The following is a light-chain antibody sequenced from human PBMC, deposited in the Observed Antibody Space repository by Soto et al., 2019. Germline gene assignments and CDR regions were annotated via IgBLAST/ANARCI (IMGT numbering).Light chain of an antibody. CDR2: GAS. J-gene: IGKJ1*01. CDR3: QQYNNWPPWT. Sequence: DIQMTQSQSSLSASVGDRVNITCRAGQSISSYLNWYQQKPGKAPKLLIYGASNRATGIPERFSGSGSGTDFTLTISSLQSEDFAVYYCQQYNNWPPWTFGQGTKVDIK. V-gene: IGKV1-39*01. CDR1: QSISSY.